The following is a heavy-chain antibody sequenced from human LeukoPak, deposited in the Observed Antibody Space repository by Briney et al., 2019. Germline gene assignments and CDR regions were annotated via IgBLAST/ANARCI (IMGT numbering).Heavy chain of an antibody. CDR3: ARGVRDILSGYYTDYYFYYMGV. J-gene: IGHJ6*03. D-gene: IGHD3-9*01. CDR1: GFTFNVYS. CDR2: ISSSLDSNI. V-gene: IGHV3-48*01. Sequence: PGGSLRLSCAASGFTFNVYSMNWVRQAPGKGLEWVSFISSSLDSNIYYADSVKGRFTISRDNAKNSLYLQMNSLRAEDTAVYYCARGVRDILSGYYTDYYFYYMGVWGKGTTVTVSS.